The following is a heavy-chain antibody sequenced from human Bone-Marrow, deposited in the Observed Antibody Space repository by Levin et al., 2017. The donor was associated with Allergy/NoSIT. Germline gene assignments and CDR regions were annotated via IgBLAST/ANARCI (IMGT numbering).Heavy chain of an antibody. Sequence: SETLSLTCTVSGGFISSGDYYWGWIRQPPGKGLEWIGYISYSGSTYHNPSLKSRIAISLDTSKTQFSLKLNSLTAADTAVYFCARTFDGLSYSSLYYFDYWSQGSLVTVSS. CDR2: ISYSGST. D-gene: IGHD6-13*01. V-gene: IGHV4-30-4*01. CDR3: ARTFDGLSYSSLYYFDY. J-gene: IGHJ4*02. CDR1: GGFISSGDYY.